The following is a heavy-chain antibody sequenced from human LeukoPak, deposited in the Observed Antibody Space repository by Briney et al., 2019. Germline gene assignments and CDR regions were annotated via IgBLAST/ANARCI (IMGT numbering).Heavy chain of an antibody. CDR2: ISSSGDTI. Sequence: GGSLRLSCRASGFTFSSHSMNWVRQAPGKGLEWVSYISSSGDTIYYADSVKGRFTISRDSAKNSLYLQMNSLRAEDTAVYYCARGFLRYAYDYWGQGTLVTVSS. D-gene: IGHD3-10*01. CDR3: ARGFLRYAYDY. J-gene: IGHJ4*02. V-gene: IGHV3-48*04. CDR1: GFTFSSHS.